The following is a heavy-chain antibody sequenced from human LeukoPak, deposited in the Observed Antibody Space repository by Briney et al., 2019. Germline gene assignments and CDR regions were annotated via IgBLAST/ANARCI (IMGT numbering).Heavy chain of an antibody. V-gene: IGHV3-66*01. CDR1: GFTISSNY. CDR3: ARDRSGNSWFDY. D-gene: IGHD4-23*01. J-gene: IGHJ4*02. CDR2: ISSSDST. Sequence: GGSLRLSCAASGFTISSNYMSWVHQAPGKGLEWVSLISSSDSTYFADSVKGRFTISRDNSKNTLYLQMNSLRAEDTAVYYCARDRSGNSWFDYWGQGTLVTVSS.